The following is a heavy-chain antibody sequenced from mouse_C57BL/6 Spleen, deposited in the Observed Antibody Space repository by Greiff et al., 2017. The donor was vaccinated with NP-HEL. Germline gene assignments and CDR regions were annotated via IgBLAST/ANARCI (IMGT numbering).Heavy chain of an antibody. Sequence: QVQLQQPGAELVKPGASVKMSCKASGYTFTSYWITWVKQRPGQGLEWIGDIYPGSGSTNYNEKFKSKATLTVDTSSSTAYMQLSSLTSEDSAVYYCARKGDFTTGVSDYWGQGTTLTVSS. J-gene: IGHJ2*01. CDR1: GYTFTSYW. D-gene: IGHD1-1*01. CDR2: IYPGSGST. CDR3: ARKGDFTTGVSDY. V-gene: IGHV1-55*01.